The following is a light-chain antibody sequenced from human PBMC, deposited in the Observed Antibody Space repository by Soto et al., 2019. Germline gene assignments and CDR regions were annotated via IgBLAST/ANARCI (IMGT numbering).Light chain of an antibody. Sequence: DIQLTQSASFLSPSXXESVTITCGASQVISTSLAWYQVKPGKAPKXXIYAASTLESGVPSRFSATVSGTEFSLTITSLQPEDFATYYCQEYNTWPWTFGQGTKVDIK. CDR3: QEYNTWPWT. CDR2: AAS. V-gene: IGKV1-9*01. CDR1: QVISTS. J-gene: IGKJ1*01.